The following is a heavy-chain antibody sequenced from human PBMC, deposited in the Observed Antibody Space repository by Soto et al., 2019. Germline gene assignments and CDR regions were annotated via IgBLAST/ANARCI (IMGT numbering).Heavy chain of an antibody. J-gene: IGHJ5*02. Sequence: QIRLEESGGGAVQIGRSLTLSCEASGFKFSDFGMYWVRQAPDRGMEWVAVVSHDGSNTYYSDSVRGRFIISRDNAKKTGPSQIDSLRPWEQAMVFWAKEQPGPGAFAPWGRGKLVNVSS. D-gene: IGHD3-10*01. CDR3: AKEQPGPGAFAP. CDR2: VSHDGSNT. CDR1: GFKFSDFG. V-gene: IGHV3-30*18.